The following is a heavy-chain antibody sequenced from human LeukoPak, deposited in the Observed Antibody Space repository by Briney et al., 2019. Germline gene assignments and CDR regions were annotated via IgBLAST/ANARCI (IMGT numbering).Heavy chain of an antibody. J-gene: IGHJ4*02. CDR2: MSGDGAET. V-gene: IGHV3-23*01. D-gene: IGHD4-11*01. CDR3: AKGGHYSFFDY. CDR1: GLIFRNYA. Sequence: GGSLRLSCTASGLIFRNYAMTWVRQAPRKGLEWVSTMSGDGAETFYADSVKGRFTISRDNSKSTHYLQMSSLRAEDTGIYYCAKGGHYSFFDYWGQGTLVTVSS.